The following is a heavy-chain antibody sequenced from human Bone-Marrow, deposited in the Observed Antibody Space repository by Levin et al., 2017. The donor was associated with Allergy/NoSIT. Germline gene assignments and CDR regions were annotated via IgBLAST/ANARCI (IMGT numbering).Heavy chain of an antibody. V-gene: IGHV4-30-4*01. CDR3: ARGSLGGGDYSTDYYYNYAMDV. CDR1: GESVSNLDYY. Sequence: PSETLSLTCTVSGESVSNLDYYWIWIRQPPGKALEWIGYISNTAHTYSNRSLKSRLTMSVDTSKNQFSLKLSPVTAADTAMYFCARGSLGGGDYSTDYYYNYAMDVWGQGTTVTVSS. CDR2: ISNTAHT. J-gene: IGHJ6*02. D-gene: IGHD3/OR15-3a*01.